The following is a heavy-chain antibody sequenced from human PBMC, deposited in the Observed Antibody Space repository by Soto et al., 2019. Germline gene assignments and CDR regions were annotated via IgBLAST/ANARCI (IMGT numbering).Heavy chain of an antibody. CDR2: FFYSGST. Sequence: QLQLQESGPGLVKPSETLSLTCTVSGGSISSSSYYWGWIRQPPGKGLEWIGGFFYSGSTYYNPSLKSRVTMSVDTSKNQFSLRLSSVTAADTAVYYCATGLKYYDYVWGRYRPSPRDYYFDYWGQGTLVTVSS. V-gene: IGHV4-39*01. D-gene: IGHD3-16*02. CDR1: GGSISSSSYY. J-gene: IGHJ4*02. CDR3: ATGLKYYDYVWGRYRPSPRDYYFDY.